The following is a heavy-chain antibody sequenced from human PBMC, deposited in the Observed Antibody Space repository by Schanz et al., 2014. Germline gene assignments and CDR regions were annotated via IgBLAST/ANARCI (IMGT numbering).Heavy chain of an antibody. CDR1: GGNFSDES. CDR3: ARDRVQYSSGWYSDS. V-gene: IGHV3-21*01. Sequence: VQLVEEGGGMGKTGGSLRKGGGASGGNFSDESMNWVREGAGKGLEWVSSISDSSSYIYYADSVKGRFTISRDNAKNALYLQMSSLRAEDTAVYYCARDRVQYSSGWYSDSWGQGTLVTVSS. J-gene: IGHJ4*02. D-gene: IGHD6-19*01. CDR2: ISDSSSYI.